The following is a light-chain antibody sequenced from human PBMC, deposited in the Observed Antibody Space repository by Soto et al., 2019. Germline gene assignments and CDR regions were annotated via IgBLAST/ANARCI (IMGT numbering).Light chain of an antibody. CDR2: GNS. CDR3: QSYDSSLSGPCVV. Sequence: QSVLTQPPSVSGAPGQRVTISCTGRSSNIGAGYDVHWYQQLPGTAPKLLIYGNSNRPSGVPDRFSGSKSGTSASLAITGLQDEDEADYYCQSYDSSLSGPCVVFGGGTKPPS. CDR1: SSNIGAGYD. V-gene: IGLV1-40*01. J-gene: IGLJ2*01.